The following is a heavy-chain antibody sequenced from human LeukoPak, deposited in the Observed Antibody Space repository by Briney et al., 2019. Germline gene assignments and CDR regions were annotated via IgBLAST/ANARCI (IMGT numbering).Heavy chain of an antibody. J-gene: IGHJ4*02. Sequence: SGPTLVNPTQTLTLTCTFSGFPLTTSGVGVGWIRQPPGKALEWLALIYWDDDKRYSPSLKSRLTITKDTSKNQVVLRMTNMDPVDTATYYCAHTRDDCSGGTCYSIAYDYWGQGTLVTVSS. CDR1: GFPLTTSGVG. CDR2: IYWDDDK. CDR3: AHTRDDCSGGTCYSIAYDY. V-gene: IGHV2-5*02. D-gene: IGHD2-15*01.